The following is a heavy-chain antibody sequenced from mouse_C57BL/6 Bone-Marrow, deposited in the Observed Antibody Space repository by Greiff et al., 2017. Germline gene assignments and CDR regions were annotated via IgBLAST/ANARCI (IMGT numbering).Heavy chain of an antibody. V-gene: IGHV14-3*01. CDR1: GFNFKNTY. J-gene: IGHJ4*01. Sequence: EVQLQQSVAELVRPGASVKLSCTASGFNFKNTYMHWVKQRPEQGLEWIGRIDPANGNTKYAPKFQGKATITADTSSNTAYLQLSSLTSEDTAIYYWASKWLLRYAMDYWGQGTSVTVSS. D-gene: IGHD2-3*01. CDR2: IDPANGNT. CDR3: ASKWLLRYAMDY.